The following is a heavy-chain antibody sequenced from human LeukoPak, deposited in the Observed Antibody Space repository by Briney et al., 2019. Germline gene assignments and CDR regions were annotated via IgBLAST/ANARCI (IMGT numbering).Heavy chain of an antibody. V-gene: IGHV3-23*01. CDR2: ITGRRDNA. CDR3: AKGYFAGLPRPYYFDF. J-gene: IGHJ4*02. D-gene: IGHD3-9*01. Sequence: PGGSLRLSCAASGFIFSSYVMSWVRQAPGKGLEWVSAITGRRDNAYYADSVKGRFTIARDNSKNKIDPKMNSLRAEETAVYYCAKGYFAGLPRPYYFDFWGQGTLVTVSS. CDR1: GFIFSSYV.